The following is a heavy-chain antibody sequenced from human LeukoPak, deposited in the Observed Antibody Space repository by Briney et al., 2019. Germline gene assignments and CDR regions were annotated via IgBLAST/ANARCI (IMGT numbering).Heavy chain of an antibody. Sequence: GGSLRLSCAASGFTFSSYSMKWVRQAPGKGLEWVSSIYSSTSYIYYADSVEGRFTISRDNAKNSLYLEMNSLRAEDTAVYYCARGMGVVPRAFDIWGQGTMVTVSS. CDR1: GFTFSSYS. J-gene: IGHJ3*02. V-gene: IGHV3-21*04. CDR3: ARGMGVVPRAFDI. D-gene: IGHD2-21*01. CDR2: IYSSTSYI.